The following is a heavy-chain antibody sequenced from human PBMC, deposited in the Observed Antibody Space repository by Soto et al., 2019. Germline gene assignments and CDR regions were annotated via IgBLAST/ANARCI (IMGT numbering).Heavy chain of an antibody. Sequence: GGSLRLSCAASGFNFNSYTINWVRQAPGKRLEWLSSISSSGYIFSTDSVRGRFTISRDNAKNSVYLQINSLRAEDTAAYFCARDCSGGSCYPGMDVWGQGTTVTVSS. V-gene: IGHV3-21*01. J-gene: IGHJ6*02. D-gene: IGHD2-15*01. CDR2: ISSSGYI. CDR3: ARDCSGGSCYPGMDV. CDR1: GFNFNSYT.